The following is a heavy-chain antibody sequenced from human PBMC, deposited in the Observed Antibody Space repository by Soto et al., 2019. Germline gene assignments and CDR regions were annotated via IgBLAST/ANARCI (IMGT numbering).Heavy chain of an antibody. CDR1: GGTFSNYG. CDR3: ARGRRKYYESGSYLDVHDAFDI. Sequence: QVQLVQSGAEVKNPGSSVKVSCKTSGGTFSNYGISWVRQAPGQGLEWMGGIIPLFATTNYAQKFQGRVTITADESTSTAYMEVSSLRSEDTAMFYCARGRRKYYESGSYLDVHDAFDIWGQGTVVIVSS. V-gene: IGHV1-69*01. CDR2: IIPLFATT. J-gene: IGHJ3*02. D-gene: IGHD3-22*01.